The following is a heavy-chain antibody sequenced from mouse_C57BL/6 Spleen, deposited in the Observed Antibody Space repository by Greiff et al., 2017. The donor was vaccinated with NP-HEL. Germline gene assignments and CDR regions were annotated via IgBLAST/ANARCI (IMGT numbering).Heavy chain of an antibody. CDR3: ARAERNYYGSSLMDY. D-gene: IGHD1-1*01. J-gene: IGHJ4*01. CDR1: GYTFTSYW. Sequence: VQLQQPGAELVRPGSSVKLSCKASGYTFTSYWMHWVKQRPIQGLEWIGNIDPSDSETHYNQKFKDKATLTVDKSSSTAYMQLSSLTSEDSAVYYCARAERNYYGSSLMDYWGQGTSVTVSS. V-gene: IGHV1-52*01. CDR2: IDPSDSET.